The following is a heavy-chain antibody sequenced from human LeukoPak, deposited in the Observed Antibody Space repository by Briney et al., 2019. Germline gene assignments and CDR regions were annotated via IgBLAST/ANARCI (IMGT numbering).Heavy chain of an antibody. CDR2: IIPIFGTA. V-gene: IGHV1-69*05. CDR3: ARDTSYYDSSGYYGPPYFQH. J-gene: IGHJ1*01. Sequence: ASVKVSCKASGGTFSSYAISWVRQAPGQGLEWMGGIIPIFGTANYAQKFQGRVTITTDEPTSTAYMELSSLRSEDTAVYYCARDTSYYDSSGYYGPPYFQHWGQGTLVTVSS. CDR1: GGTFSSYA. D-gene: IGHD3-22*01.